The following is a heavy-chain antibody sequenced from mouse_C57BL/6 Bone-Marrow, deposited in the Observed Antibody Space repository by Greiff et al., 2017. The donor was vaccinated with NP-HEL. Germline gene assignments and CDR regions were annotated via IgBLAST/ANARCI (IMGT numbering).Heavy chain of an antibody. CDR2: ISSGSSTI. CDR3: ASYYGNSYYAMDY. V-gene: IGHV5-17*01. D-gene: IGHD2-1*01. Sequence: DVKLQESGGGLVKPGGSLKLSCAASGFTFSDYGMHWVRQAPEKGLEWVAYISSGSSTIYYADTVKGRFTISRDNAKNTLFLPMTSLRSEDTAMYYCASYYGNSYYAMDYWGQGTSVTVSS. J-gene: IGHJ4*01. CDR1: GFTFSDYG.